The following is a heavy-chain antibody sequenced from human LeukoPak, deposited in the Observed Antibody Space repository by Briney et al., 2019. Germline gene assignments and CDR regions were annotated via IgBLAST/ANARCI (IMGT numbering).Heavy chain of an antibody. CDR3: ARDSPHLPHSAFDI. CDR1: GYTFTGYY. CDR2: INPNSGGT. Sequence: ASVKVSCKASGYTFTGYYIHWVRQAPGHCLEWMGWINPNSGGTNYAQKFQGRVTMARDTSISTAYMELTRLRSDDTAVYYCARDSPHLPHSAFDIWGQGTMVTVSS. V-gene: IGHV1-2*02. J-gene: IGHJ3*02.